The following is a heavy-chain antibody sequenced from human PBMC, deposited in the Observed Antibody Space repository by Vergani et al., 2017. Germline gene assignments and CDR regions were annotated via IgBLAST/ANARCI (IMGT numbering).Heavy chain of an antibody. V-gene: IGHV3-66*01. D-gene: IGHD6-13*01. CDR3: ARESIAAGDAFDI. CDR1: GFTVSSNY. J-gene: IGHJ3*02. Sequence: EVQLVESGGGLVQPGGSLRLSCAASGFTVSSNYMSWVRQAPGKGLEWVSVIYSGGSTYYADSVKGRFTISRDNSKNTLYLHMNSLKAEDTSVYYCARESIAAGDAFDIWGQGTMVTVSS. CDR2: IYSGGST.